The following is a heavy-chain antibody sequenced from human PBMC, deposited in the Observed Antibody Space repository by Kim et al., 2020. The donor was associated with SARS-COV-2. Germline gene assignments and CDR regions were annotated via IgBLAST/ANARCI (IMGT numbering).Heavy chain of an antibody. CDR3: ARGRHSSSWLPSGYYGMGV. J-gene: IGHJ6*02. V-gene: IGHV4-34*01. CDR1: GGSFSGYY. Sequence: SETLSLTCAEYGGSFSGYYWSWIRQPPGKGLEWIGEINQSGSTNYNPSLKSRVTISVDTSKKQSSLRLSSVTAADTAVYYCARGRHSSSWLPSGYYGMGVWGQGTTVTVSS. D-gene: IGHD6-13*01. CDR2: INQSGST.